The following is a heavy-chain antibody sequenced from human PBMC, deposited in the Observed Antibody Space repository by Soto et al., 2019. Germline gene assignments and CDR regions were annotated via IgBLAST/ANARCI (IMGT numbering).Heavy chain of an antibody. CDR1: GRAFSTYW. Sequence: PSGTLRLSWVVSGRAFSTYWRRWIRQAPGQRPLWICRISDDGTTTNHAHSFRGPLSMSTAKSKNTLYLQIDNVTHADTAICYCTRGPRADSSGTGAHWGQGTPVTVSS. CDR2: ISDDGTTT. CDR3: TRGPRADSSGTGAH. V-gene: IGHV3-74*01. J-gene: IGHJ4*02. D-gene: IGHD1-26*01.